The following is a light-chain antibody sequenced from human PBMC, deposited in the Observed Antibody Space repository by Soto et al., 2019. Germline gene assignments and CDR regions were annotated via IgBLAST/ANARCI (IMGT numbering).Light chain of an antibody. CDR3: QQRKYWPPLT. Sequence: EAVLTQSPSTLSLSPGETATLSCRARHHVDIYVSWYQHQPGQAHRLLIYDASNRATGIPARFSGSGSGTDFTLSILSLQPEDFAVYYCQQRKYWPPLTFGQGTRLE. CDR2: DAS. J-gene: IGKJ5*01. V-gene: IGKV3-11*01. CDR1: HHVDIY.